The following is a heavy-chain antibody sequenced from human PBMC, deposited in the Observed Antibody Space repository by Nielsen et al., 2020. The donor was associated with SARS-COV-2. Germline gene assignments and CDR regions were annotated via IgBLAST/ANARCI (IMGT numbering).Heavy chain of an antibody. CDR2: ISRTSGSI. Sequence: GESLSLSCAASGFTFDDYAMHWVRQLPGNGLEWVSSISRTSGSIGYVDSVKGRFTISRDNAKHSLYLQMNSLRAEDTALYYCAKDTHASGYSASIDYWGQGTLVTVSS. CDR3: AKDTHASGYSASIDY. J-gene: IGHJ4*02. D-gene: IGHD5-12*01. CDR1: GFTFDDYA. V-gene: IGHV3-9*01.